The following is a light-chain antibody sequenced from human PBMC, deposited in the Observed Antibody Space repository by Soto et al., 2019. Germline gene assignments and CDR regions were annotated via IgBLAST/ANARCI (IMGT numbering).Light chain of an antibody. CDR2: DAS. CDR1: QSVDND. J-gene: IGKJ4*01. V-gene: IGKV3D-15*01. CDR3: QQYNNWPLT. Sequence: EIVMTQSPATLSVSPGDRATLSCRASQSVDNDLAWYQQKPGHPPRLLIYDASTRATGIPARFSGSQSGTEFTLNISSLLSEDFAVYSCQQYNNWPLTFGGGTKVEIK.